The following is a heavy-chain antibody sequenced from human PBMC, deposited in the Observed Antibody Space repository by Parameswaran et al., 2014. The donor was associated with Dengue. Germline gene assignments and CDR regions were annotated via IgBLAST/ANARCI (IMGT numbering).Heavy chain of an antibody. Sequence: VRQAPGKGLEWVSFISSSSTYTNYADSVKGRFTISRDNAKNSLYLQMNSLRAEDTAVYYCAHGSGSYFPPLDPWGQGTLVTVSS. J-gene: IGHJ5*02. CDR3: AHGSGSYFPPLDP. D-gene: IGHD3-10*01. CDR2: ISSSSTYT. V-gene: IGHV3-11*06.